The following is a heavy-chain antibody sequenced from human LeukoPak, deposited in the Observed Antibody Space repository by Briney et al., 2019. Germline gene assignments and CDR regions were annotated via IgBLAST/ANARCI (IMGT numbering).Heavy chain of an antibody. CDR2: ISYDGSNK. D-gene: IGHD3-3*01. Sequence: GALRLSCAASGFTFSSYAIHWVRQAPGKGLEWVAVISYDGSNKYYADSVKGRFTISRDNSKNTLYLQMNSLRAEDTAVYYCARETYYDFWSGYTAKGWFDPWGQGTLVTVSS. CDR1: GFTFSSYA. V-gene: IGHV3-30-3*01. CDR3: ARETYYDFWSGYTAKGWFDP. J-gene: IGHJ5*02.